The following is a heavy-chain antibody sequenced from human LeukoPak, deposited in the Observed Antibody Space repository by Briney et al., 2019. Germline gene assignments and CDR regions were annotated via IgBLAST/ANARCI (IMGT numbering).Heavy chain of an antibody. CDR3: AKDLGSGWFPPDFDP. Sequence: PGRSLRLSCAASGFTLDDYAMHWVRQAPGKGLEGVSGISWNSGSIGYADSVKGRFTISRDNAKNSLYLQMNSLRAEDTALYYYAKDLGSGWFPPDFDPWGQGTLVTVSS. J-gene: IGHJ5*02. V-gene: IGHV3-9*01. D-gene: IGHD6-19*01. CDR1: GFTLDDYA. CDR2: ISWNSGSI.